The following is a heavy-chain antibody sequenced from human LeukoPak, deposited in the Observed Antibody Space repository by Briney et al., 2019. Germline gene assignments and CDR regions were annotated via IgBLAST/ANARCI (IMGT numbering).Heavy chain of an antibody. CDR2: ISYDGSNK. Sequence: PGGSLRLSCAASGFTFSSYAMHWVRQAPGKGLEWVAVISYDGSNKYYADSVKGRFTISRDNSKNTLYLQMNSLRAEDTAAYYCARGRWLQSYQFDYWGQGTLVTVSS. CDR1: GFTFSSYA. CDR3: ARGRWLQSYQFDY. J-gene: IGHJ4*02. D-gene: IGHD5-24*01. V-gene: IGHV3-30-3*01.